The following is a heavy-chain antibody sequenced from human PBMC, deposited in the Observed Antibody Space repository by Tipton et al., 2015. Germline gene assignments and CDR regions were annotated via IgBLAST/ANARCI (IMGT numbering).Heavy chain of an antibody. D-gene: IGHD3-3*01. Sequence: SLRLSCTASGFSLSSYGMHWVRQAPGKGLEWVAVIWNDGSNKFYADSVKGRFTTSRDNSGNTLYLQMDILRDEDTAIYYCAKDRNEVWSGFYPRYFDSWGQGTLVTVSS. V-gene: IGHV3-33*06. CDR3: AKDRNEVWSGFYPRYFDS. CDR2: IWNDGSNK. CDR1: GFSLSSYG. J-gene: IGHJ4*02.